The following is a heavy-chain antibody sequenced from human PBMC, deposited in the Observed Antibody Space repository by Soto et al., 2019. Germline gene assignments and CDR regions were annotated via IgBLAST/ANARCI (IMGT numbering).Heavy chain of an antibody. D-gene: IGHD6-19*01. CDR3: VRHPQQWLDFDY. Sequence: EVQLVESGGGLVKPGESLRLSCAASGFTFSNHGMSWVRQAPGKGLEWVSSITTSSTYTYYADSLKGRFTISRDNAKNSLDLQMNSLRAEDTAVYYCVRHPQQWLDFDYWGQGTLVTVSS. CDR2: ITTSSTYT. CDR1: GFTFSNHG. V-gene: IGHV3-21*01. J-gene: IGHJ4*02.